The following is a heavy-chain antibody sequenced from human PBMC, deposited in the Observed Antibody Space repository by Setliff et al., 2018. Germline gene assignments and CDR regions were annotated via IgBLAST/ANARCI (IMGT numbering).Heavy chain of an antibody. D-gene: IGHD2-21*02. CDR2: IIPIFGTA. J-gene: IGHJ4*02. Sequence: SVKVSCKASGGTFSSYAISWVRQAPGQGLEWMGGIIPIFGTANYAQNFQGRVTITTDESTSTAYMELTSLRTEDTAVYYCARSPPTVVVTAIQAIFDYWGQGTLVTVSS. CDR1: GGTFSSYA. CDR3: ARSPPTVVVTAIQAIFDY. V-gene: IGHV1-69*05.